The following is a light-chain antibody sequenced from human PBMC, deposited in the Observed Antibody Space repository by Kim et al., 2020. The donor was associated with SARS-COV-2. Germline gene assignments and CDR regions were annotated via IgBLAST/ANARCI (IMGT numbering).Light chain of an antibody. CDR3: QHYNIYSYT. Sequence: GDRVTITCRASKSIGTRVAWYQQKPGRAPKLLIYEGSTLESGVPSRFSGSGSGTAFTLTINRLQPDDFAVYYCQHYNIYSYTFGQGTKLEI. CDR1: KSIGTR. V-gene: IGKV1-5*03. CDR2: EGS. J-gene: IGKJ2*01.